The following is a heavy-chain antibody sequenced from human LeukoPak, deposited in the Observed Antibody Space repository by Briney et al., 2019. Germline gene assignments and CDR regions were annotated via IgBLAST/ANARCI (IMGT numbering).Heavy chain of an antibody. CDR3: ARDNIQLERPRFHRHGFDY. Sequence: GGSLRLSCAASGFTFSSYAMHWVRQAPGKGLEWVAVISYDGSNKYYADSVKGRFTISRDNSKNTLYLQMNSLRAEDTAVYYCARDNIQLERPRFHRHGFDYWGQGTLVTVSS. J-gene: IGHJ4*02. V-gene: IGHV3-30-3*01. CDR1: GFTFSSYA. D-gene: IGHD1-1*01. CDR2: ISYDGSNK.